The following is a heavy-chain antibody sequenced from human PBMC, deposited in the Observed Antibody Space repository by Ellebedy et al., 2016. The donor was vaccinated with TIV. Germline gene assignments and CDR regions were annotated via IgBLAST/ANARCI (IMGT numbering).Heavy chain of an antibody. V-gene: IGHV3-66*01. Sequence: GGSLRLSCEASGIIVSDYFMNWVRQAPGKGLEWVSVLYPDAKTNYTDSVEGRFTISRDSSKNTLYLQMSSLRPEDTAMYYCVKDRGDIIRDFDYWGQGTLVTVSS. CDR3: VKDRGDIIRDFDY. CDR1: GIIVSDYF. D-gene: IGHD2-21*02. CDR2: LYPDAKT. J-gene: IGHJ4*02.